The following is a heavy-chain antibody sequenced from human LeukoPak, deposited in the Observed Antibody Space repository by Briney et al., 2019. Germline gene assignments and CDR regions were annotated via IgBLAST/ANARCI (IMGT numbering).Heavy chain of an antibody. D-gene: IGHD2-2*01. V-gene: IGHV3-30*18. Sequence: GGSLRLSCAASGFAFGTYGMHWVRQAPGKGLEWVAGISYDGSNKYYSDSVKGRFSISRDNSKSTLYLQMNSLRAGDTAVYYCAKEEIVYCTSTSCPGAYWGQGTLVTVSS. CDR2: ISYDGSNK. CDR3: AKEEIVYCTSTSCPGAY. J-gene: IGHJ4*02. CDR1: GFAFGTYG.